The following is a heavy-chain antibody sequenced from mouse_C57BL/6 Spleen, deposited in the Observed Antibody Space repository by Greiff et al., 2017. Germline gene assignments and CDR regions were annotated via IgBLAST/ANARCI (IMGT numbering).Heavy chain of an antibody. CDR2: IYPSDSET. Sequence: QVQLQQPGAELVRPGSSVKLSCKASGYTFTSYWMDWVKQRPGQGLEWIGNIYPSDSETHYNQKFKDKATLTVDKSSSTAYLQLSSLTSEDSAVYDCARRYFGISSWFAYWGQGTLLTVSA. D-gene: IGHD1-1*01. CDR3: ARRYFGISSWFAY. CDR1: GYTFTSYW. V-gene: IGHV1-61*01. J-gene: IGHJ3*01.